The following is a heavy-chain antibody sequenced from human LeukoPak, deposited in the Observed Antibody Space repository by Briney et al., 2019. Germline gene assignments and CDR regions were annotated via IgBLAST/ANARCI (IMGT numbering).Heavy chain of an antibody. CDR3: ARADFSRNSCYGWGVDY. Sequence: GASVKVSCKASGYTFTGYYMHWVRQAPGQGLEWMGWINPNSGGTNYAQKFQGRVTMTRDTSISTAYMELSRLRSDDTAVYYFARADFSRNSCYGWGVDYWCQGTLVSVS. V-gene: IGHV1-2*02. J-gene: IGHJ4*02. CDR2: INPNSGGT. D-gene: IGHD2-2*01. CDR1: GYTFTGYY.